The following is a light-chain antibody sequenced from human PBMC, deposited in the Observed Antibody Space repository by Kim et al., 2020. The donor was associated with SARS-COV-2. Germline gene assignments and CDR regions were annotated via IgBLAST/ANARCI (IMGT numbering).Light chain of an antibody. V-gene: IGLV3-9*01. J-gene: IGLJ2*01. Sequence: SVALGQPARITCGGNSMGSINVHWYQQKPCQAPVLVIYRDSNRPSGIPERFSGSNSGNTATLTISRAQAGDEADYYCQVWDSSTVVFGGGTQLPVL. CDR2: RDS. CDR3: QVWDSSTVV. CDR1: SMGSIN.